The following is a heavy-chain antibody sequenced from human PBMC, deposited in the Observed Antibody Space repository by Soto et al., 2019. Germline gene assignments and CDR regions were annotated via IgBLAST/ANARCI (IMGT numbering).Heavy chain of an antibody. CDR2: ISGTGDSS. D-gene: IGHD3-10*01. V-gene: IGHV3-23*01. CDR3: AKDNGNYGSGSFSH. CDR1: GFTFGSYA. Sequence: EVQLLESGGGLVQPGGSLRLSCAASGFTFGSYAMSWVRQAPGKGLEWVSLISGTGDSSEYANSVKGRFTLSRDYSTTTVFLQMNSLRAEDTAVYFCAKDNGNYGSGSFSHWGQGTLVTVSS. J-gene: IGHJ4*02.